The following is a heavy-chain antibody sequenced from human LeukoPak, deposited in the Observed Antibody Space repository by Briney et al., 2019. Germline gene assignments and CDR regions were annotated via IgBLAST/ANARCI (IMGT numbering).Heavy chain of an antibody. D-gene: IGHD6-19*01. CDR3: ARDANSGWYRGGAFDI. V-gene: IGHV3-48*01. Sequence: GGSLRLSCAASGFTFSSYSMNWVRQAPGKGLEWVSYISSSSSTIYYADSVKGRFTISRDNAKNSLYLQMNSLRAEDTAVYYCARDANSGWYRGGAFDIWGQGTMVTVSS. CDR1: GFTFSSYS. J-gene: IGHJ3*02. CDR2: ISSSSSTI.